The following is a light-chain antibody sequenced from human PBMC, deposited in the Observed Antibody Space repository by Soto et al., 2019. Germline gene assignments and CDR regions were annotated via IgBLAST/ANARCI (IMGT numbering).Light chain of an antibody. Sequence: QSALTQPASVSGSPGQSITISCTGSSSGVGSYNLVSWHQQYPGKAPKLMIYEGSKRPSGVSNRFSCSKSGNTASLTITGLQAEAEAEYYCCSYEGRSTLVFGGGTKLTVL. CDR3: CSYEGRSTLV. V-gene: IGLV2-23*01. CDR1: SSGVGSYNL. CDR2: EGS. J-gene: IGLJ3*02.